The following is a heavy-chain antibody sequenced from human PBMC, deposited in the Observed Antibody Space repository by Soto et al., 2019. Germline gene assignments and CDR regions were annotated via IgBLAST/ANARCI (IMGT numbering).Heavy chain of an antibody. CDR1: GYTFTSYA. CDR3: AKDMRGYCISTSCPPAY. D-gene: IGHD2-2*01. V-gene: IGHV1-3*01. CDR2: INAGNGNT. J-gene: IGHJ4*02. Sequence: ASVKVSCKASGYTFTSYAMHWVRQAPGQRLEWMGWINAGNGNTKYSQKFQGRVTIIRDTSASTAYMELSSLRSEDTAVYYCAKDMRGYCISTSCPPAYWGQGTLVTVSS.